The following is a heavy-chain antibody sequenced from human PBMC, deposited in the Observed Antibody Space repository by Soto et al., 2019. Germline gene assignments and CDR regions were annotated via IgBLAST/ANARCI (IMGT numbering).Heavy chain of an antibody. V-gene: IGHV3-23*01. CDR3: AKRSPYSSGWYSPIFDY. CDR2: ISESGGST. CDR1: GFSFSDYA. D-gene: IGHD6-13*01. Sequence: GGSLRLSCAASGFSFSDYAMSWVRQAPGKGLEWVSVISESGGSTHYADSVRGRFTVSRDNSKNSLSLRMDSLRDEDTAVYFCAKRSPYSSGWYSPIFDYWGQGALVTVSS. J-gene: IGHJ4*02.